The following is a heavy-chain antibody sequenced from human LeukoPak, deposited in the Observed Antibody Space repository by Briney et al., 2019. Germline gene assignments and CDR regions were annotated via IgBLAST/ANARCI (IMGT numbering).Heavy chain of an antibody. Sequence: SVKVSCKASGGTFSSYAISWVRQAPGQGLEWMGGIIPIFGTANYAQKFQGRVTITADESTSTAYMELSSLRSEDTAVYYCARDQGNPGYHYYGMDVWGQGTTVTVSS. CDR2: IIPIFGTA. D-gene: IGHD4-23*01. J-gene: IGHJ6*02. CDR1: GGTFSSYA. V-gene: IGHV1-69*13. CDR3: ARDQGNPGYHYYGMDV.